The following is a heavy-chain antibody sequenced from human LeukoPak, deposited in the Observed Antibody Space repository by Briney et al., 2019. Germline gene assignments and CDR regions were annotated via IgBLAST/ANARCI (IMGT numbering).Heavy chain of an antibody. CDR2: INTKGET. Sequence: SETLSLTCTVSGVSMSAYQWSWVRQSPEKRLERIGSINTKGETSYNPSLKRRVTTSADTSKSQFSLRLTSVTAADTAVYYCATSNDAKIAPFDHWGQGAPVTVSS. D-gene: IGHD2-21*01. V-gene: IGHV4-4*09. CDR3: ATSNDAKIAPFDH. CDR1: GVSMSAYQ. J-gene: IGHJ4*02.